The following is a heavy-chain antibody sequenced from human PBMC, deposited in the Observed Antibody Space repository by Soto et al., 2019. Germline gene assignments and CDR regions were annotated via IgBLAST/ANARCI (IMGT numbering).Heavy chain of an antibody. CDR3: ARDKVVGPTTLDY. D-gene: IGHD1-26*01. Sequence: GGSLGLSCVVSGFTFSTYWMSWVRQAPGKGLEWVANIKEDGSEKYYLDSVKGRFTIYRDNAKNSLYLQMNSLRAEDTAVYYCARDKVVGPTTLDYWGQGTLVTVS. J-gene: IGHJ4*02. CDR1: GFTFSTYW. V-gene: IGHV3-7*03. CDR2: IKEDGSEK.